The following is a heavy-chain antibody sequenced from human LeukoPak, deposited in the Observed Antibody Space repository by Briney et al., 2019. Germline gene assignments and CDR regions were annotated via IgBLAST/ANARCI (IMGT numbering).Heavy chain of an antibody. CDR2: ISNSGDTA. CDR3: AHRSAFDY. Sequence: GGSLRLSCAASGFTFSSYGLSWVRQAPGKGLEWVSTISNSGDTANYADSVKGRFTISRDNSKNTLYLQMDSLRAEDTAVYYCAHRSAFDYWGQGTLVTVSS. J-gene: IGHJ4*02. V-gene: IGHV3-23*01. CDR1: GFTFSSYG.